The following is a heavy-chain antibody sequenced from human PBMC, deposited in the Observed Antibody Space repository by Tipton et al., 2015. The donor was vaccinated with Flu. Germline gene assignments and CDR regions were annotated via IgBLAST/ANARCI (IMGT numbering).Heavy chain of an antibody. Sequence: TLSLTCTVSGDSITSGSYYWNWIRQPAGKGLEWIGRIYTTGTTNYNTSLKRRVTMSVDSSKNLFSLSLTSVTAADSAVYYCARATPLVRGDFENWGQGILFTVSS. CDR1: GDSITSGSYY. V-gene: IGHV4-61*02. D-gene: IGHD1-14*01. CDR3: ARATPLVRGDFEN. J-gene: IGHJ4*02. CDR2: IYTTGTT.